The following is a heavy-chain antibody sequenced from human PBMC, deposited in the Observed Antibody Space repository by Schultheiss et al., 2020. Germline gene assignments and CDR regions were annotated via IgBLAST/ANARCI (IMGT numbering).Heavy chain of an antibody. CDR1: GFTFSSYG. CDR2: ISYDGSNK. Sequence: GGSLRLSCAASGFTFSSYGMHWVRQAPGKGLEWVAVISYDGSNKYYADSVKGRFTISRDNAKNSLYLQMSSLRDDDSAVYYCAREGAHGEFEYWGQGTLGTVAS. J-gene: IGHJ4*02. V-gene: IGHV3-30*03. CDR3: AREGAHGEFEY. D-gene: IGHD3-16*01.